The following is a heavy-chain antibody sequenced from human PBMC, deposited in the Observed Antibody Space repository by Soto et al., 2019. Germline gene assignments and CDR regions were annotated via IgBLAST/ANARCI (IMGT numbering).Heavy chain of an antibody. CDR3: ARGVDLVLVSELGSKLRYFDWLFDY. V-gene: IGHV1-2*04. Sequence: GASVKVSCKASGYTFTGYYMHWVRQAPGQGLEWMGWINPNSGGTNYAQKFQGWVTMTRDTSISTAYMEVTRLRSDDTAVYFCARGVDLVLVSELGSKLRYFDWLFDYLGQGTPVTVSS. D-gene: IGHD3-9*01. CDR2: INPNSGGT. J-gene: IGHJ4*02. CDR1: GYTFTGYY.